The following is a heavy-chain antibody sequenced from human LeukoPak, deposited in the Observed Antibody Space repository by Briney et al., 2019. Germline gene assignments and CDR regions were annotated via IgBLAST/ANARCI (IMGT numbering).Heavy chain of an antibody. V-gene: IGHV3-48*04. CDR3: ARDPIAAPSMRWLQLAPGFDY. D-gene: IGHD5-24*01. CDR2: ISSSSSTI. J-gene: IGHJ4*02. Sequence: GGSLRLSCAASGCTFSSYSMNWVRQAPGKGLEGVSYISSSSSTIYYADSVKGRFTISRDNAKNSLYLQMNSLRAEDTAVYYCARDPIAAPSMRWLQLAPGFDYWGQGTLVTVSS. CDR1: GCTFSSYS.